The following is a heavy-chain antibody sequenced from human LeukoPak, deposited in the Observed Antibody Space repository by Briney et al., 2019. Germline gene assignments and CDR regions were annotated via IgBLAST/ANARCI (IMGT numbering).Heavy chain of an antibody. CDR1: GFTFSSYG. CDR3: VKDPDGIAVAGT. D-gene: IGHD6-19*01. Sequence: PGGSLRLSCAASGFTFSSYGMHWVRQAPGKGLEWVAFIRYDGSNKYYADSVKGRFTISRDNSKNTLYLQMNSLRAEDTAVYYCVKDPDGIAVAGTSVQGTLVTVSS. V-gene: IGHV3-30*02. CDR2: IRYDGSNK. J-gene: IGHJ5*02.